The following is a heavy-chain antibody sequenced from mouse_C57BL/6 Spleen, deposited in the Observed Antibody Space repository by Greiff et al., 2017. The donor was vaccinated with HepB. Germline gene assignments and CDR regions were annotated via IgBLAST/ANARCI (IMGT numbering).Heavy chain of an antibody. CDR3: ARGDPPYYFDY. V-gene: IGHV1-52*01. J-gene: IGHJ2*01. CDR2: IDPSDSET. CDR1: GYTFTSYW. Sequence: VQLQQSGAELVRPGSSVKLSCKASGYTFTSYWMHWVKQRPIQGLEWIGNIDPSDSETHYNQKFKDKATLTVDKSSSTAYMQLSSLTSEDSAVYYCARGDPPYYFDYWGQGTTLTVSS.